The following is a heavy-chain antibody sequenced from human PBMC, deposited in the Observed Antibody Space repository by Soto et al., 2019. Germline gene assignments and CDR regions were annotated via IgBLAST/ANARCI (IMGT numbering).Heavy chain of an antibody. J-gene: IGHJ6*02. CDR3: ARDRPTAYFYDKRGFV. V-gene: IGHV3-48*02. CDR1: GFTFSTYC. D-gene: IGHD3-22*01. CDR2: ISGTGNTI. Sequence: EVQLVESGGGLVQPGGSLRLSCSVSGFTFSTYCMNWVRQAPGKGLEWVSYISGTGNTIHYADSVKGRFTISRDNVKNSLFLQMNSLRDEDTAVYYCARDRPTAYFYDKRGFVWCRGTTVTVSS.